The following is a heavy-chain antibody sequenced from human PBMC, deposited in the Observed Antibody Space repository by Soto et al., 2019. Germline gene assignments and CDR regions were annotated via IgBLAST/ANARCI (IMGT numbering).Heavy chain of an antibody. CDR1: GGTFSSYA. CDR3: ATSFTDIVVVVAATFFDY. Sequence: QVQLVQSGAEVKKPGSSVKVSCKASGGTFSSYAISWVRQAPGQGLEWMGGIIPIFGTANYAQKFQGRVTITADESTSTAYMELSSLRSEDTAVYYCATSFTDIVVVVAATFFDYWGQGTLVTVSS. CDR2: IIPIFGTA. D-gene: IGHD2-15*01. J-gene: IGHJ4*02. V-gene: IGHV1-69*01.